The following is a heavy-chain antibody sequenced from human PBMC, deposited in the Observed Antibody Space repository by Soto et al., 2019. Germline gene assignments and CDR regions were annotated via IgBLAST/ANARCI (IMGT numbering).Heavy chain of an antibody. CDR2: ISSSSSYT. CDR3: ARVIRGGGSYGMDV. V-gene: IGHV3-11*06. Sequence: PGGSLRLSCAASGFTFSDYYMSWIRQAPGKGLEWVSYISSSSSYTNYADSVKGRFTISRDNAKNSLYLQMNSLRAEDTAVYYCARVIRGGGSYGMDVWGQGTTVTVSS. CDR1: GFTFSDYY. D-gene: IGHD3-10*01. J-gene: IGHJ6*02.